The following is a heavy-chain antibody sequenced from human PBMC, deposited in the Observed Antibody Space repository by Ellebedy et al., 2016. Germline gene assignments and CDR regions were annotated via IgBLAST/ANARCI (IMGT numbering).Heavy chain of an antibody. Sequence: ASVKVSXXASGYTFTSYGISWVRQAPGQGLEWMGWISAYNGNTNYAQKLQGRVTMTTDTSTSTAYMELRSLRSDDTAVYYCARGGGEYQLLDPFDYWGQGTLVTVSS. CDR2: ISAYNGNT. V-gene: IGHV1-18*01. J-gene: IGHJ4*02. D-gene: IGHD2-2*01. CDR3: ARGGGEYQLLDPFDY. CDR1: GYTFTSYG.